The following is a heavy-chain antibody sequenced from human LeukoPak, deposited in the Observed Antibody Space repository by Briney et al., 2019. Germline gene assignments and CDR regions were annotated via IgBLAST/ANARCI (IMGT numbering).Heavy chain of an antibody. D-gene: IGHD6-19*01. Sequence: SETLSLTCAVYGGSFSGYYWSWIRQPPGKGLVWIGEINHSGSTNYNPSLKSRVTISVDTSKNQFSLKLSSVTAADTAVYYCASGAVAGRNYWGQGTLVTVSS. CDR1: GGSFSGYY. J-gene: IGHJ4*02. V-gene: IGHV4-34*01. CDR3: ASGAVAGRNY. CDR2: INHSGST.